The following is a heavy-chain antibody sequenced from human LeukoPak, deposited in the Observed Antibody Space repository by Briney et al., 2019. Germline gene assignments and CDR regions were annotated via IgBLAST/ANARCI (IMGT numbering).Heavy chain of an antibody. CDR2: IWYDGSNK. Sequence: QPGGSLRLSCAASGFTFSSYGMHWVRQAPGKGLEWVAVIWYDGSNKYYADSVKGRFTISRDNSKNTLYLQMNSLRAEDTAVYYCAKGRTDPFIAVAGYFDYWGQGTLVTVSS. V-gene: IGHV3-33*06. J-gene: IGHJ4*02. CDR1: GFTFSSYG. CDR3: AKGRTDPFIAVAGYFDY. D-gene: IGHD6-19*01.